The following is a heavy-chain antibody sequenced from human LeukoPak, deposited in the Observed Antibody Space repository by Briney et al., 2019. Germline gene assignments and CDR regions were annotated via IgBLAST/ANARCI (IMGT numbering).Heavy chain of an antibody. J-gene: IGHJ4*02. CDR1: GGSISSYY. D-gene: IGHD3-22*01. CDR2: IYYSGST. Sequence: PSETLSLTCTVSGGSISSYYWSWIRQPPGKGLEWIGYIYYSGSTNYNPSLKSRVTISVDTSKNQFSLKLSSVTAADTAVYYCAGAGGYYDSYDYWGQGTLVTVSS. V-gene: IGHV4-59*08. CDR3: AGAGGYYDSYDY.